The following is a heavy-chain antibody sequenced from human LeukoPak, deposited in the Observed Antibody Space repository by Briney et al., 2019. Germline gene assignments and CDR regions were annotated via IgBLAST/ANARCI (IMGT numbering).Heavy chain of an antibody. D-gene: IGHD6-19*01. CDR1: GGSIRNANND. CDR3: ASYTSGWTGEYFQQ. Sequence: PSETLSLTCAVSGGSIRNANNDWSWIRQPAGKGLEWIRRIYTSGITNYNPSLKSRVTISVDTSKNQFSLKVNSVTAADTAVYYCASYTSGWTGEYFQQWGQGTLVTMSS. J-gene: IGHJ1*01. V-gene: IGHV4-61*02. CDR2: IYTSGIT.